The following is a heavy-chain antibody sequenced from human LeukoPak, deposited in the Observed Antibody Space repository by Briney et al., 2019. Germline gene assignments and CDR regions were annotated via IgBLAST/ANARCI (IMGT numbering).Heavy chain of an antibody. D-gene: IGHD5-24*01. CDR1: GFTFSSYW. CDR3: ALGVEGNAFDI. CDR2: INSDGSST. Sequence: GGSLGLSCAASGFTFSSYWMRWVRQAPGKGLVWVSRINSDGSSTSYADSVKGRFTISRDNAKNTLYLQMNSLRAEDTAVYYCALGVEGNAFDIWGQGTMVTVSS. J-gene: IGHJ3*02. V-gene: IGHV3-74*01.